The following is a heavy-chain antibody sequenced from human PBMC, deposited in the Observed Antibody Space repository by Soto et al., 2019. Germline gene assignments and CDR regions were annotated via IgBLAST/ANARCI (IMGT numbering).Heavy chain of an antibody. CDR1: GFSLSTSGVG. Sequence: SGPTLVNPTQTLTLTCTFSGFSLSTSGVGVGWIRQPPGKALEWLALIYWDDDKRYSPSLKSRLTITKDTSKNQVVLTMANMDPMDTATYYCARLRYSTNFLNFDYWGLGTLVTVSS. D-gene: IGHD4-4*01. J-gene: IGHJ4*02. CDR3: ARLRYSTNFLNFDY. V-gene: IGHV2-5*02. CDR2: IYWDDDK.